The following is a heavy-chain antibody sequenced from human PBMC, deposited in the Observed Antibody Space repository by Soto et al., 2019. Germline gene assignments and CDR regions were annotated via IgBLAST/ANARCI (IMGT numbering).Heavy chain of an antibody. CDR3: ARYRRGAVAGYTLDN. J-gene: IGHJ4*02. V-gene: IGHV4-59*01. Sequence: SVTLSRTWIASGSTISSNYWTCTRKTPGKGLEWIGYVHNSGSTNYNPSLKIRVTISEDTSKSQFSLKVNSMTAADTAVYYCARYRRGAVAGYTLDNWGQGILVTVSS. CDR2: VHNSGST. CDR1: GSTISSNY. D-gene: IGHD6-13*01.